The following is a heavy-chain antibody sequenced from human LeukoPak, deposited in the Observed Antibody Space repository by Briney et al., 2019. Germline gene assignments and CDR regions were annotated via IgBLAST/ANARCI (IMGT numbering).Heavy chain of an antibody. Sequence: GGSLRLSCAASGFNVSTKYMSWVRQAPGKGLECVLAISGSGGSTYYADSVKGRFTISRDKSKNTLYLQMNSLRAEDTAVYYCAKGLAVAGHFDYWGQGTLVTVSS. CDR1: GFNVSTKY. V-gene: IGHV3-23*01. CDR3: AKGLAVAGHFDY. D-gene: IGHD6-19*01. CDR2: ISGSGGST. J-gene: IGHJ4*02.